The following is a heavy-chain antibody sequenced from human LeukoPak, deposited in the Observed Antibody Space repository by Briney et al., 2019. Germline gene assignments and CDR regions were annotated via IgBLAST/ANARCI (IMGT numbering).Heavy chain of an antibody. Sequence: PGGSLRLSCAASGFTFTTYTMRWVRQAPGKGLEWVSAMSDSGDTTYYADSVKGRFTISRDNSKNTLYLQMNSLRAEDTAVYYCAKDQVISGSEASDIWGQGAMVTVSS. CDR2: MSDSGDTT. J-gene: IGHJ3*02. D-gene: IGHD2/OR15-2a*01. CDR1: GFTFTTYT. V-gene: IGHV3-23*01. CDR3: AKDQVISGSEASDI.